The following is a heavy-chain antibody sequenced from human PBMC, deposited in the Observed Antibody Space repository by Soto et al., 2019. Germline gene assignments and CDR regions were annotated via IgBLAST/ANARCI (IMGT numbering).Heavy chain of an antibody. D-gene: IGHD3-3*02. CDR2: IDPSDSYS. J-gene: IGHJ6*02. CDR3: ARHFPLPTDLQFYYYYYYGVDV. Sequence: GESLKISCKASGYNFTTFWISWMRQVPGKGLEWMGRIDPSDSYSNYSPSFQGHITISADKSINTAYLHFSNLKASDTAVYCCARHFPLPTDLQFYYYYYYGVDVWGHGTAVTVSS. V-gene: IGHV5-10-1*01. CDR1: GYNFTTFW.